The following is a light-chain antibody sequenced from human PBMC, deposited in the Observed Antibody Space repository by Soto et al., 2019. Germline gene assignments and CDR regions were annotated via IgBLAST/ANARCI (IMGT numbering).Light chain of an antibody. CDR1: QSIGSY. Sequence: DIQMTQSPASLSASVGDRVTLTCRASQSIGSYFNWYQHKPGKAPKLLIYGASNLQSGVPSRFSGSGSGTDFTLTISILQPEDFATYYFQQSDSTPPTFGQGTRLEIK. V-gene: IGKV1-39*01. J-gene: IGKJ5*01. CDR3: QQSDSTPPT. CDR2: GAS.